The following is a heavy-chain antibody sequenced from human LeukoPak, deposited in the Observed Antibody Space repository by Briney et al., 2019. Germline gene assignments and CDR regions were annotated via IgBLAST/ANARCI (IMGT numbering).Heavy chain of an antibody. CDR1: GYSLTSYW. D-gene: IGHD3-22*01. J-gene: IGHJ3*02. CDR2: IYPGDSDT. Sequence: GESLKISCKGSGYSLTSYWIGWVRQMPGKGLEWMGIIYPGDSDTRYSPSFQGQVTISADKSISTAYLQWSSLKASDTAMYYCARPTYYYDSSGYWNAFDIWGQGTMVTVSS. V-gene: IGHV5-51*01. CDR3: ARPTYYYDSSGYWNAFDI.